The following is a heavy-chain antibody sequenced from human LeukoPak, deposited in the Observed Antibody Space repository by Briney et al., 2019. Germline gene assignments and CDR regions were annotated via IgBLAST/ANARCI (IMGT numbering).Heavy chain of an antibody. CDR3: AKDRIVVSTAAGYYYYYMDV. D-gene: IGHD6-13*01. J-gene: IGHJ6*03. CDR1: GFTFSSYG. CDR2: IRYDGSNK. V-gene: IGHV3-30*02. Sequence: GGSLRLSCAASGFTFSSYGMHWVRQAPGKGLEWVAFIRYDGSNKYYADSVKGRFTISRDNSKNTLYLQMNSLRAEDTAVYYCAKDRIVVSTAAGYYYYYMDVWGKGTTVTVSS.